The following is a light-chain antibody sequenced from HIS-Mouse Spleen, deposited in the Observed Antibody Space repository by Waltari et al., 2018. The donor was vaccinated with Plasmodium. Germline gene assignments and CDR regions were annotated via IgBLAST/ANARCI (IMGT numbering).Light chain of an antibody. V-gene: IGKV3-15*01. CDR1: QSVSSN. J-gene: IGKJ3*01. Sequence: EIVMTQSPATLSVSPWQRATLSCRASQSVSSNLAWYQQKPGQAPRLLIYGASTRATGIPARFSGSGSGTEFTLTISSLQSEDFAVYYCQQYNNWPPEGAFGPGTKVDIK. CDR3: QQYNNWPPEGA. CDR2: GAS.